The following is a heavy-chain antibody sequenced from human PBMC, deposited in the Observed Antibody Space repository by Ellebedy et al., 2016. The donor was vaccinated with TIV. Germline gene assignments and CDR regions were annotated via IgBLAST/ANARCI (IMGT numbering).Heavy chain of an antibody. D-gene: IGHD3-16*01. Sequence: ASVKVSCXASGYTFISYDINWVRQATGQGLEWMGWMNPNSGNTGYAQKFQGRVTMTRNTSISTAYMELSSLRSEDTAVYYCAREGGSSNWFDLWGQGTLVTVSS. CDR2: MNPNSGNT. J-gene: IGHJ5*02. V-gene: IGHV1-8*01. CDR1: GYTFISYD. CDR3: AREGGSSNWFDL.